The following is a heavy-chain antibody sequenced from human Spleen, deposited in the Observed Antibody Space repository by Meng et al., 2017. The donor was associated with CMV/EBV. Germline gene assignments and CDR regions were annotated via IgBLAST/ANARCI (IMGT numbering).Heavy chain of an antibody. V-gene: IGHV3-48*03. J-gene: IGHJ4*02. CDR2: ISSRDGTT. CDR3: AREGRFGSGSYGADDS. Sequence: GGSLRLSCVASGFALNYYDMNWARQAPGKGLEWVSYISSRDGTTYYADSVKGRFTISRDNAKNLVYLQMNSLRVEDTAVYYCAREGRFGSGSYGADDSWGQGTLVTVSS. D-gene: IGHD3-10*01. CDR1: GFALNYYD.